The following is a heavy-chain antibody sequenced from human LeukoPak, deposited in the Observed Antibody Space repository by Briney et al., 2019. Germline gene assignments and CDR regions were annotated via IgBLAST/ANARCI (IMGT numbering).Heavy chain of an antibody. CDR2: ISGSGGST. CDR3: AKGGHQMGTRLEYFDY. Sequence: PGGSLRLSCAASGFTFSSYAMSWVRQAPGKGLEWVSAISGSGGSTYYADSVKGRFTISRDNSKNMLYLQMSSLRVEDTAVYFCAKGGHQMGTRLEYFDYWGQGTLVTVSS. V-gene: IGHV3-23*01. J-gene: IGHJ4*02. D-gene: IGHD2-8*01. CDR1: GFTFSSYA.